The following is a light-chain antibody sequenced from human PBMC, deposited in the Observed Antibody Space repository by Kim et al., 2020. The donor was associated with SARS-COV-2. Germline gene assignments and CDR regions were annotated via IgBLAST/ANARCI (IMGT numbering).Light chain of an antibody. J-gene: IGKJ1*01. CDR1: QNIHIS. CDR3: QQYNNRWT. CDR2: MAS. V-gene: IGKV1-5*03. Sequence: SASVGDRVTITCRASQNIHISLAWYQQKPGKAPKLLIYMASSLQSGVPSRFSGYESGTEFTLTISSLQPDDFATYYCQQYNNRWTFGQGTKVDIK.